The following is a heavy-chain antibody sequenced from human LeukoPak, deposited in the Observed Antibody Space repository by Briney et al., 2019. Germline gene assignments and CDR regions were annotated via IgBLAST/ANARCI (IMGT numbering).Heavy chain of an antibody. V-gene: IGHV1-69*04. D-gene: IGHD3-22*01. CDR1: GGTFSSYA. J-gene: IGHJ5*02. Sequence: SVKVSCKASGGTFSSYAISRVRQAPGQGLEWMGRIIPILGIANYAQKFQGRVTITADKSTSTAYMELSSLRSEDTAVYYCARLNQDSSGYYYRGGWFDPWGQGTLVTVSS. CDR2: IIPILGIA. CDR3: ARLNQDSSGYYYRGGWFDP.